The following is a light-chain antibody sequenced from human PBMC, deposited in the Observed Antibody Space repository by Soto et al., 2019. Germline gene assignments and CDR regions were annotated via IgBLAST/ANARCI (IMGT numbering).Light chain of an antibody. CDR1: SSNIGAGYD. V-gene: IGLV1-40*01. CDR2: GNS. Sequence: QSVLTQQPSVSGAPGQRVTISCTGSSSNIGAGYDVHWYQQLPGIAPKLLIYGNSNRPSGVPDRFSGSKSGTSASLATTGPQAEDEADYSCQSYDSSLSGWVFGGGTRPTV. J-gene: IGLJ3*02. CDR3: QSYDSSLSGWV.